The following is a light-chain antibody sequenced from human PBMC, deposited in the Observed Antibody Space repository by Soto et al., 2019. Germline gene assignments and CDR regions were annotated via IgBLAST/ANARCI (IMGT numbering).Light chain of an antibody. CDR1: QSVSSSY. J-gene: IGKJ2*01. CDR3: HHYADSPHT. V-gene: IGKV3-20*01. CDR2: AIS. Sequence: EIVLTQSPGTLSLSPGERATLTCRASQSVSSSYLAWYQQKSGQAPRLLIYAISSRATGIPDRFSGSGSGTDFTLTISRLEPEDFAVYYCHHYADSPHTFGQGTKVDIK.